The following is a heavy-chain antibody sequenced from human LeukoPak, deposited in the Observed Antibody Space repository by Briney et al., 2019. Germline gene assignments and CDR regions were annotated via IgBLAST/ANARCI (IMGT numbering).Heavy chain of an antibody. V-gene: IGHV3-30*03. CDR2: ISFDGSNQ. Sequence: GGSLRLSCAASGFTFSSYVIHWVRQAPGKGLDWVAVISFDGSNQYYADSVKSRFTMSRDNSKNTLYLQMNSLRAEDMALYYCTRAAYDSNAFDIWGQGTMVTVSA. J-gene: IGHJ3*02. CDR1: GFTFSSYV. CDR3: TRAAYDSNAFDI. D-gene: IGHD5-12*01.